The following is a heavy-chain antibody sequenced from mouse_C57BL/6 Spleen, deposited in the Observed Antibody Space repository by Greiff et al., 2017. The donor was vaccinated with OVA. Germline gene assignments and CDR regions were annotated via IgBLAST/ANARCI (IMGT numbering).Heavy chain of an antibody. Sequence: QVPLQQSGPGLVQPSQSLSITCTVSGFSLTSYGVHWVRPSPGKGLEWLGVLWRGGSTDYNAAFMSRLSITKDNSKSQVFFKMNSLQADDTAIYYCAKNWGDYGSSYDYFDYWGQGTTLTVSS. V-gene: IGHV2-5*01. CDR1: GFSLTSYG. J-gene: IGHJ2*01. CDR2: LWRGGST. CDR3: AKNWGDYGSSYDYFDY. D-gene: IGHD1-1*01.